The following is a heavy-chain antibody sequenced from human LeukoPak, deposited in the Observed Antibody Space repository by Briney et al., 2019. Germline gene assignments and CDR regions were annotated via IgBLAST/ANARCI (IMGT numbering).Heavy chain of an antibody. D-gene: IGHD3-10*01. V-gene: IGHV3-30*01. Sequence: PGRSLRLSCAASGFTFSSYAMHWVRQAPGKGLEWVAVISYDGSNKYYADSVKGRFTISRDNFKNTLYLQMNSLRAEDTAVYYCATYGLGSYLYGMDVWGQGTTVTVSS. CDR3: ATYGLGSYLYGMDV. J-gene: IGHJ6*02. CDR2: ISYDGSNK. CDR1: GFTFSSYA.